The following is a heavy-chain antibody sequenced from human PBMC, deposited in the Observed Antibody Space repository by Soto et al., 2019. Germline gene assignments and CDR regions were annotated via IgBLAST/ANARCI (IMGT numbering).Heavy chain of an antibody. Sequence: QVQLQQSGPGLVKPSQTLSLTCAISGDNVFRNGDAWNWVRQSPSRGLEWLGRTYYRSKWANEYAVSVKSRSTINLDSSNYQLSLQLYSVTPEDSAVYYCARGKNSAFDIWGQGTLVIVSS. D-gene: IGHD1-7*01. CDR2: TYYRSKWAN. J-gene: IGHJ3*02. CDR3: ARGKNSAFDI. CDR1: GDNVFRNGDA. V-gene: IGHV6-1*01.